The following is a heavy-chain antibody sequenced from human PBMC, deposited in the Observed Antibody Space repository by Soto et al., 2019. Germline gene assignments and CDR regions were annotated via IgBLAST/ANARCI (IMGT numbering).Heavy chain of an antibody. D-gene: IGHD3-10*01. CDR2: ISWNSGSI. J-gene: IGHJ4*02. CDR1: GFTFDDYA. Sequence: GGSLRLSCAASGFTFDDYAMHWVRQAPGKGLEWVSGISWNSGSIGYADSVKGRFTISRDNAKNSLYLQMNSLRAEDTALYYCAKGSGGWLEDCYYFDYWGQGTLVTVSS. CDR3: AKGSGGWLEDCYYFDY. V-gene: IGHV3-9*01.